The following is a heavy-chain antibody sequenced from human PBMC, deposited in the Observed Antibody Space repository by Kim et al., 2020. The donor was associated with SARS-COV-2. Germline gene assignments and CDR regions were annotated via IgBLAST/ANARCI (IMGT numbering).Heavy chain of an antibody. D-gene: IGHD3-10*01. Sequence: PSLKSRVTISVDTSKNQFSLKLSSVTAADTAVYYCARGPNYYGSKRAFDIWGQGTMVTVSS. J-gene: IGHJ3*02. CDR3: ARGPNYYGSKRAFDI. V-gene: IGHV4-34*01.